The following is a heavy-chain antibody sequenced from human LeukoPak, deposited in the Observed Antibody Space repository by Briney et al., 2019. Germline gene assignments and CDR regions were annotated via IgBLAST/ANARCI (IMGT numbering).Heavy chain of an antibody. V-gene: IGHV4-34*01. J-gene: IGHJ6*02. CDR2: INHSGST. CDR3: ARELVVVAATPGDGYNPYYYYGMDV. CDR1: GGSFSGYY. Sequence: PSETLSLTCAVYGGSFSGYYWSWIRQPPGKGLEWIGEINHSGSTNYNPSLKSRVTISVDTSKNQFSLKLSSVTAADTAVYHCARELVVVAATPGDGYNPYYYYGMDVWGQGTTVTVSS. D-gene: IGHD2-15*01.